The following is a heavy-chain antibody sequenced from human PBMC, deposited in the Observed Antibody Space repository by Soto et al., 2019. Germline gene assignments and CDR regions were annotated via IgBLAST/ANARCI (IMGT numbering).Heavy chain of an antibody. Sequence: SVKVSCKASGGTFSSYTISWVRQAPGQGLEWMGRIIPILGIANYAQKFQGRVTITADKSTSTAYMELSSLRSEDTAVYYCARALGGYDFWSGYPPNWFDPWGQGTLVTVSS. CDR3: ARALGGYDFWSGYPPNWFDP. V-gene: IGHV1-69*02. D-gene: IGHD3-3*01. CDR1: GGTFSSYT. J-gene: IGHJ5*02. CDR2: IIPILGIA.